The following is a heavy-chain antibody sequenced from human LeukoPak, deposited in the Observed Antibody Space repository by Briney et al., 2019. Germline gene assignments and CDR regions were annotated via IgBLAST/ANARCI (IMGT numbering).Heavy chain of an antibody. CDR3: ARQGGGYPDY. D-gene: IGHD3-22*01. CDR1: GYSFTSYW. CDR2: FYPGDSDT. J-gene: IGHJ4*02. Sequence: GESLEISCKGSGYSFTSYWLGWVRPMPGKGLEWIVIFYPGDSDTRFSTSCQGQVPISADKSISHAFSQWSSLEASAPARNYCARQGGGYPDYWGQGTLVTVSS. V-gene: IGHV5-51*01.